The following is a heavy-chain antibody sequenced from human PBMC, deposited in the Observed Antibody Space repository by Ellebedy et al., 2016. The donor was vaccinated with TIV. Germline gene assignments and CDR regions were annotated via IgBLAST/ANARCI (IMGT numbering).Heavy chain of an antibody. J-gene: IGHJ4*02. D-gene: IGHD6-13*01. CDR3: ARDRLEVAVGAGILDY. CDR2: IIPIVDIA. CDR1: GGTFSSYA. Sequence: SVKVSCXASGGTFSSYAISWVRQAPGQGLEWMGRIIPIVDIAKYAQKFQGRVTITTDKSTSTVYMELTSLRSEDTAVYYCARDRLEVAVGAGILDYWGQGTLVIVSS. V-gene: IGHV1-69*04.